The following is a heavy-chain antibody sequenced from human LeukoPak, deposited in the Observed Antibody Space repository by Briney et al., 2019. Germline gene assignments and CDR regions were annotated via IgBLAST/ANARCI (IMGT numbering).Heavy chain of an antibody. V-gene: IGHV3-11*04. CDR3: ARGRNRIVVQAPAALGFDY. CDR1: GFTFSDYY. CDR2: ISSSGSTI. Sequence: GGSLRLSCAASGFTFSDYYMSWVRQAPGKGLEWVSYISSSGSTIYYADSVKGRFTISRDNAKNSLYLQMNSLRAEDTAVYYCARGRNRIVVQAPAALGFDYWGQGTLVTVSS. J-gene: IGHJ4*02. D-gene: IGHD3-22*01.